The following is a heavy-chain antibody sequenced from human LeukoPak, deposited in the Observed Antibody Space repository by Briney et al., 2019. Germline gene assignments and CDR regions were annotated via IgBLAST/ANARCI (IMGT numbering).Heavy chain of an antibody. CDR2: IYYSGST. J-gene: IGHJ4*02. D-gene: IGHD2-2*01. CDR3: ASSTSYGPVFDY. CDR1: GGSISSSSYY. V-gene: IGHV4-39*07. Sequence: SETLSLTCTVSGGSISSSSYYWGWIRQPPGKGLEWIGSIYYSGSTYYNPSLKSRVTISVDTSKNQFSLKLSSVTAADTAVYYCASSTSYGPVFDYWGQGTLVTVSS.